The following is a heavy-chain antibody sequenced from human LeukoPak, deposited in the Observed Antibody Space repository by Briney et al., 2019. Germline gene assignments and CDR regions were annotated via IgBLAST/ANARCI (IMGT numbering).Heavy chain of an antibody. CDR2: ISSSGNSI. D-gene: IGHD1-14*01. CDR1: GFPFSSYE. Sequence: GGSLRLSCAASGFPFSSYEMNWVRQAPGKGLEWVSYISSSGNSIYYADSVKGRFTVSRDNANKSLYLHVNSLRAEDTAVYYCASGTGLDYWGQGTLVTVSS. J-gene: IGHJ4*02. V-gene: IGHV3-48*03. CDR3: ASGTGLDY.